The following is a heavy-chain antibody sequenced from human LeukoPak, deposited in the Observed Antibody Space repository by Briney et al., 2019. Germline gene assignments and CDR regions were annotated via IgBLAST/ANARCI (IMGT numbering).Heavy chain of an antibody. CDR3: AKEGQLVPPPFDY. J-gene: IGHJ4*02. V-gene: IGHV1-69*04. D-gene: IGHD6-13*01. Sequence: SVKVSCKASGGTFSSYAISWVRQAPGQGLEWMGRIIPILGIANYAQKFQGRVTITADKSTSTAYMELSSLRSEDTAVYYCAKEGQLVPPPFDYWGQGTLVTVSS. CDR2: IIPILGIA. CDR1: GGTFSSYA.